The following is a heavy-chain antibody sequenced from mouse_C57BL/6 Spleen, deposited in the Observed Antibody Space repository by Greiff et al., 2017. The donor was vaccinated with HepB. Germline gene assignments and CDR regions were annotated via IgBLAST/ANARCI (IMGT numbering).Heavy chain of an antibody. D-gene: IGHD2-4*01. CDR3: ARSDYDDPYWYFDV. V-gene: IGHV1-64*01. Sequence: VQLQQPGAELVKPGASVKLSCKASGYTFTSYWMHWVKQRPGQGLEWIGMIHPNSGSTNYNEKFKSKATLTVDKSSSTAYMQLSSLTSEDSAVYYCARSDYDDPYWYFDVWGTGTTVTVSS. CDR1: GYTFTSYW. J-gene: IGHJ1*03. CDR2: IHPNSGST.